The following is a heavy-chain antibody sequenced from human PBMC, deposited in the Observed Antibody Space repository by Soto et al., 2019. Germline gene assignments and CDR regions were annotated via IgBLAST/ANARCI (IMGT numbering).Heavy chain of an antibody. Sequence: ASVKLSCTASGYTFTIYDINWVRQATGQGLEWMGWMNPNSGNTGYAQKFQGRVTMTRNTSISTAYMELSSLRSEDTAVYYCARLRDSSGYPDAFDIWGQGTMVTVSS. J-gene: IGHJ3*02. V-gene: IGHV1-8*01. CDR3: ARLRDSSGYPDAFDI. D-gene: IGHD3-22*01. CDR2: MNPNSGNT. CDR1: GYTFTIYD.